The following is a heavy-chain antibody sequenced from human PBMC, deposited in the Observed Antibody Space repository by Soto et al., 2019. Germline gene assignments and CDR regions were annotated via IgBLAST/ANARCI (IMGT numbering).Heavy chain of an antibody. J-gene: IGHJ3*02. D-gene: IGHD2-21*02. CDR1: GYTFTSYG. Sequence: EASVKVSCKASGYTFTSYGSSWVRQAPGQGLEWMGWISAYNGNTNYAQKLQGRVTMTTDTSTSTAYMELRSLRSDDTAVYYCARLQSVTDDAFDIWGQGTMVTVSS. CDR2: ISAYNGNT. CDR3: ARLQSVTDDAFDI. V-gene: IGHV1-18*01.